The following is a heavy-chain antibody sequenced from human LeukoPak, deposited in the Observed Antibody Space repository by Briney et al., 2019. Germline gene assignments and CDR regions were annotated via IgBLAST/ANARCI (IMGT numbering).Heavy chain of an antibody. V-gene: IGHV4-39*07. CDR1: SGSISTSNYY. CDR3: ARDPRWLQLKPFDY. D-gene: IGHD5-24*01. CDR2: IFYSGST. J-gene: IGHJ4*02. Sequence: KPSETLSLTCTVSSGSISTSNYYWGWVRQPPGKALEWIGNIFYSGSTYYSPSLKSRVTISLDTSKNQFSLKLSSVTAADTAVYYCARDPRWLQLKPFDYWGQGTLVTVSS.